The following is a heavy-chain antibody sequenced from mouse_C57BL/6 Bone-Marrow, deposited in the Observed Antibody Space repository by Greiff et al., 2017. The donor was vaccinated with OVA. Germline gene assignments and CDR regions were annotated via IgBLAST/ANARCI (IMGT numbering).Heavy chain of an antibody. CDR1: GFTFSDYY. D-gene: IGHD4-1*01. CDR2: INYDGSST. Sequence: VKVVESEGGLVQPGSSMKLSCTASGFTFSDYYMAWVRQVPEKGLEWVANINYDGSSTYYLDSLKSRFIISRDNAKNILYLQMSSLKSEDTATYYCAREGTGFFDYWGQGTTLTVSS. CDR3: AREGTGFFDY. V-gene: IGHV5-16*01. J-gene: IGHJ2*01.